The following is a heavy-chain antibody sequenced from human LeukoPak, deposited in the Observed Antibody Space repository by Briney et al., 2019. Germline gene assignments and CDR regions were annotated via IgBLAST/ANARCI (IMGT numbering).Heavy chain of an antibody. J-gene: IGHJ4*02. Sequence: GGSLRLSCAASGFTFSSYAMSWVRQAPGKGLEWVSTISTSGGSTYYADSVRGRFTISRDNSKNTLYLQMNSLRAEDTAVYYCAKEGYSSSWYGPFFDYWGQGTLVTVSS. D-gene: IGHD6-13*01. V-gene: IGHV3-23*01. CDR2: ISTSGGST. CDR3: AKEGYSSSWYGPFFDY. CDR1: GFTFSSYA.